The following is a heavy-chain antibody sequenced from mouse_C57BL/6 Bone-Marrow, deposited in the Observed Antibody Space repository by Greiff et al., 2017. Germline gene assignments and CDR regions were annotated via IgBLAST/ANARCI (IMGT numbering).Heavy chain of an antibody. CDR3: ARWAY. CDR1: GYAFSSYW. J-gene: IGHJ3*01. V-gene: IGHV1-80*01. Sequence: QVQLQQSGAELVRPGASVKISCKASGYAFSSYWMNWVKQRPGKGLEWCGQIFPGDGDTTSNGKFKGKATLTADKSSSKAYIQLSSLTSEDSAVYFCARWAYWGQGTPVTVSA. CDR2: IFPGDGDT.